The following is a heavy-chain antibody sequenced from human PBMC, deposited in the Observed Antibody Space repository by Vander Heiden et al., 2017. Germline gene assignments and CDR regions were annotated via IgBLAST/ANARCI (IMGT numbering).Heavy chain of an antibody. CDR3: ARDRNYCSGGSCYAFDY. CDR2: IYHSGST. V-gene: IGHV4-4*02. J-gene: IGHJ4*02. Sequence: VQLQESGPTLVKPSGTLSLTWAVSGGSISSTNWWNWVRQPPGKGLEWIGKIYHSGSTDYSPSLKSRVTMSMDTSKNQFSLNLTSVTAADTAVYYCARDRNYCSGGSCYAFDYWGQGTLVTVPS. CDR1: GGSISSTNW. D-gene: IGHD2-15*01.